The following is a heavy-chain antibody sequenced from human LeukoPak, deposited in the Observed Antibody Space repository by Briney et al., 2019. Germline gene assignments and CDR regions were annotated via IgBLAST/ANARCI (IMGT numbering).Heavy chain of an antibody. D-gene: IGHD3-10*01. CDR3: ASLIQNVYYGSEGAGYFDL. CDR2: INPNSGGT. Sequence: ASVKVSCKASGYTFTSYGISWVRQAPGQGLEWMGWINPNSGGTNYAQKFQGRVTMTRNTSITTAYMELSSLRSEDTAMYYCASLIQNVYYGSEGAGYFDLWGRGTLVTVSS. J-gene: IGHJ2*01. V-gene: IGHV1-8*02. CDR1: GYTFTSYG.